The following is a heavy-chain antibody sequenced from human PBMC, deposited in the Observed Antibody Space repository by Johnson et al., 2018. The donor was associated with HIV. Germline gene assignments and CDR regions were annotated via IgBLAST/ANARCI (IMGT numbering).Heavy chain of an antibody. D-gene: IGHD3-10*01. CDR2: IYSGGST. J-gene: IGHJ3*02. CDR1: GFTFDDYG. Sequence: VQLVESGGGVVQPGGSLRLSCAASGFTFDDYGMSWVRQAPGKGLEWVSVIYSGGSTYYADSVKGRFTISRDNSKNTLYLQMNSLRAEDTAVYYCARTITKSAFDIWGQGTMVTVSS. V-gene: IGHV3-66*01. CDR3: ARTITKSAFDI.